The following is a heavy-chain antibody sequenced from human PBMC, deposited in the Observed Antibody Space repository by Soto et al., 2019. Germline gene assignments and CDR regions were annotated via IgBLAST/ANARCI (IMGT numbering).Heavy chain of an antibody. CDR2: ISTTGST. Sequence: SETLSLTCTVSGGTITGFSWSWIRQSAGKGLEWIGRISTTGSTNYNPSLKSRVTISVDTSKNQFSLKLSSVTAADTAVYYCARAGDTAMEFDYWGQGTLVTVSS. D-gene: IGHD5-18*01. J-gene: IGHJ4*02. V-gene: IGHV4-4*07. CDR3: ARAGDTAMEFDY. CDR1: GGTITGFS.